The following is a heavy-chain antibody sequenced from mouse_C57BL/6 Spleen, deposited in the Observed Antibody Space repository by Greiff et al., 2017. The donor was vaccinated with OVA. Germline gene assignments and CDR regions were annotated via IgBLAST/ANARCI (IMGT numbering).Heavy chain of an antibody. Sequence: VQLQESGAELVKPGASVKLSCKASGYTFTSYWMQWVKQRPGQGLEWIGEIDPSDSYTNYNQKFKGKATLTVDTSSSTAYMQLSSLTSEDSAVYYCARLAGDYWGQGTTLTVSS. J-gene: IGHJ2*01. CDR2: IDPSDSYT. CDR1: GYTFTSYW. V-gene: IGHV1-50*01. CDR3: ARLAGDY.